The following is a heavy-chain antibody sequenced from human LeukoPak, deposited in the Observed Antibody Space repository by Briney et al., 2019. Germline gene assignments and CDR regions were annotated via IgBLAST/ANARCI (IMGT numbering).Heavy chain of an antibody. CDR2: ITQDGSEK. Sequence: PGGSLRLSCAASGFTFSSYWMSWVRQAPGKGLEWVANITQDGSEKYYVDSVKGRFTISRDNAKNSLYLQMNSLRAEDTAVYYCARDFGCSSTSCHQYFDCWGQGTLVTVSS. CDR3: ARDFGCSSTSCHQYFDC. J-gene: IGHJ4*02. D-gene: IGHD2-2*01. CDR1: GFTFSSYW. V-gene: IGHV3-7*01.